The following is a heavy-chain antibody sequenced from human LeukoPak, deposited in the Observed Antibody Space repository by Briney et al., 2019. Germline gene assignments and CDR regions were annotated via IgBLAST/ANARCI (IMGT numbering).Heavy chain of an antibody. J-gene: IGHJ4*02. Sequence: SETLSLTCTVSGDSVCSSTYYWGWIRQPPGKGLEWIGGINYSGTTYYNPSLKSRVNISVDTSKNQFSLKLSSVTAADTAVYHCTSYTGSYVDFLGQRTLVTVSS. CDR3: TSYTGSYVDF. V-gene: IGHV4-39*01. D-gene: IGHD1-26*01. CDR2: INYSGTT. CDR1: GDSVCSSTYY.